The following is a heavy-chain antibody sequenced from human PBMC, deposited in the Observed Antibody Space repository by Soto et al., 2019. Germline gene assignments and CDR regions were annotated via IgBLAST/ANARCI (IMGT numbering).Heavy chain of an antibody. CDR2: IIPILGIA. CDR1: GGTFSSYT. V-gene: IGHV1-69*02. J-gene: IGHJ3*02. D-gene: IGHD1-1*01. Sequence: ASVKVSCKASGGTFSSYTISWVRQAPGQGLEWMGRIIPILGIANYAQKFQGRVTITADKSTSTVYMELSSLGSEDTAVYYCARGYPHDAFDIWGQGTMVTVSS. CDR3: ARGYPHDAFDI.